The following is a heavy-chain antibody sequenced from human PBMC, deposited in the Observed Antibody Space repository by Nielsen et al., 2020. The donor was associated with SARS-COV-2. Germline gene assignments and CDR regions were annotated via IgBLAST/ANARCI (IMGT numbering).Heavy chain of an antibody. Sequence: GSLRLSCAVYGGSFSGYYWSWIRQPPGKGLEWIGEINHSGSTNYNPSLKSRVTISVDTSKNQFSLKLSSVTAADTAVYYCARGYCSGGSCYASRQPRRNWYFDLWGRGTLVTVSS. D-gene: IGHD2-15*01. CDR1: GGSFSGYY. CDR2: INHSGST. V-gene: IGHV4-34*01. CDR3: ARGYCSGGSCYASRQPRRNWYFDL. J-gene: IGHJ2*01.